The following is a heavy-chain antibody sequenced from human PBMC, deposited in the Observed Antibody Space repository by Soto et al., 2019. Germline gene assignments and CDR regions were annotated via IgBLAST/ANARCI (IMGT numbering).Heavy chain of an antibody. V-gene: IGHV4-59*01. CDR3: ARAYGYYFDY. CDR1: GGSIISYY. Sequence: SETLSLTCNDSGGSIISYYWGWIRQPPGKGLEWIGYIYYSGSTNYNPSLKSRVTISVDTSKNQFSLKLSSVTAADTAVYYCARAYGYYFDYWGQGTLVTVS. D-gene: IGHD3-10*01. J-gene: IGHJ4*02. CDR2: IYYSGST.